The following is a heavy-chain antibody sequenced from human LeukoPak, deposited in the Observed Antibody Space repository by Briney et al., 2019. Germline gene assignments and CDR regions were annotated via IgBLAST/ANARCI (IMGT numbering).Heavy chain of an antibody. CDR1: GGSISSSSYY. D-gene: IGHD5-24*01. Sequence: ETLSPTWTVAGGSISSSSYYWGWIRGPPGKGLEWIGTIYYSGSTCYNSSLKSRVTVSVDTSKNHFSLKLSSATAADTAVYYCARPFEMATITSLGYWGQGTLVIVSS. CDR3: ARPFEMATITSLGY. J-gene: IGHJ4*02. CDR2: IYYSGST. V-gene: IGHV4-39*02.